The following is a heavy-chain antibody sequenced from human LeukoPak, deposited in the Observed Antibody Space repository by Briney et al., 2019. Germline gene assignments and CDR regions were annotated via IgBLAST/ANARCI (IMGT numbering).Heavy chain of an antibody. D-gene: IGHD6-13*01. Sequence: GSLRLSCAPSGLTVSSNYRSWVRQAPGKGLEWVSVIYSGGSTYYADSVKGRFTISRDNSKNTLYLQMNSLRAEDTAVYYGARDTYGSSWCSGGYYYYYGMDVWGQGTTVTVSS. CDR1: GLTVSSNY. CDR2: IYSGGST. J-gene: IGHJ6*02. V-gene: IGHV3-53*01. CDR3: ARDTYGSSWCSGGYYYYYGMDV.